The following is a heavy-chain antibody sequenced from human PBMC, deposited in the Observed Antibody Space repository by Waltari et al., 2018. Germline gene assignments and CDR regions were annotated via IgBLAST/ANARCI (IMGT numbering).Heavy chain of an antibody. Sequence: EVQLVESGGTLVQPGGSLRLSCAASGFTFRGYWMTWVREAPGKGLEWVANIKADGSEQYCVDSVRGRFTISRDNAENSLYLQMNSLIADDTAVYYCARGSAYYVRVWDYWGQGTLVTVSS. V-gene: IGHV3-7*03. D-gene: IGHD3-16*01. CDR1: GFTFRGYW. J-gene: IGHJ4*02. CDR3: ARGSAYYVRVWDY. CDR2: IKADGSEQ.